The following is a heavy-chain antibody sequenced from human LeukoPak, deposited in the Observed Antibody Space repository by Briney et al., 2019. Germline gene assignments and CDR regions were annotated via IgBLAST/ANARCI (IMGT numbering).Heavy chain of an antibody. Sequence: GGSLRLSCAASGFTFSSYSMNWVRQAPGKGLEWVSYISSSSSTIYYADSVKGRFTISRDNAKNSLYLQMNSLRAEDTAVYYCARGGYYGSMEFDYWGQGTLVTVSS. D-gene: IGHD3-10*01. CDR1: GFTFSSYS. V-gene: IGHV3-48*01. CDR3: ARGGYYGSMEFDY. J-gene: IGHJ4*02. CDR2: ISSSSSTI.